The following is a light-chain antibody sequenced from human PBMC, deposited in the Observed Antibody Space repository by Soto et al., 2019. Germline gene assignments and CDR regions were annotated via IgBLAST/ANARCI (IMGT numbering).Light chain of an antibody. CDR3: ASWDDSLSGRV. J-gene: IGLJ3*02. Sequence: QSVLTQPPSASGTPGQRVIISCSGKTPNIGSNYVYWYRHLPGTAPQLLIYRNNQRPSGVPDRFSGSKSRTSDSLAISGLRSEDEADYYCASWDDSLSGRVFGGGTKLTVL. V-gene: IGLV1-47*01. CDR2: RNN. CDR1: TPNIGSNY.